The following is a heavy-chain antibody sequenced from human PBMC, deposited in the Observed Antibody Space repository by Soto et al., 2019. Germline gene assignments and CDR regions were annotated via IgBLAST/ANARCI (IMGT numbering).Heavy chain of an antibody. CDR1: GFTFSSYA. CDR3: AKERGRVDIVATIGGFDY. Sequence: PWGSLRLSCAASGFTFSSYAMSWVRQAPGKGLEWVSAISGSGGSTYYADSVKGRFTISRDNSKNTLYLQMNSLRAEDTAVYYCAKERGRVDIVATIGGFDYWGQGTLVTVSS. CDR2: ISGSGGST. J-gene: IGHJ4*02. V-gene: IGHV3-23*01. D-gene: IGHD5-12*01.